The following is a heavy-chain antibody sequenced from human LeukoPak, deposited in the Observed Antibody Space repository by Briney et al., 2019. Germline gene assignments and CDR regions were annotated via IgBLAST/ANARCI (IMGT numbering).Heavy chain of an antibody. CDR3: VKDLSGTWSFDY. CDR1: GFTFSNHF. CDR2: IDINGGTT. V-gene: IGHV3-64D*06. J-gene: IGHJ4*02. Sequence: GGSLRLSCSTSGFTFSNHFMHWVRQAPGKGLEYVSSIDINGGTTFYADSVKGRFTISRDNSKNALYLQLSSLRLEDTALYYCVKDLSGTWSFDYWGQGTLVTVSS. D-gene: IGHD1-26*01.